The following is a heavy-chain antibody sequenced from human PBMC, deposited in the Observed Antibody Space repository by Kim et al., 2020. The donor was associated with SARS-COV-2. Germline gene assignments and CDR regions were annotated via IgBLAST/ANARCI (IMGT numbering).Heavy chain of an antibody. Sequence: SVKVSCKASGGTFSSYAISWVRQAPGQGLEWMGGIIPIFGTANYAQKFQDRVTITADESTSTAYMELSSLRSEDTAVYYCARDSFDSSGYYLGSYYYYGMDVWGQGTTVTVSS. J-gene: IGHJ6*02. CDR2: IIPIFGTA. CDR1: GGTFSSYA. V-gene: IGHV1-69*13. CDR3: ARDSFDSSGYYLGSYYYYGMDV. D-gene: IGHD3-22*01.